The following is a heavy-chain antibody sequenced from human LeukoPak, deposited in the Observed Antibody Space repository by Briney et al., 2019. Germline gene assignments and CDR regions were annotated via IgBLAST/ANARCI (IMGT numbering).Heavy chain of an antibody. CDR1: GLVFSRYG. CDR3: ARANYGSGSNYYYGMDV. Sequence: GRSLRLSCAASGLVFSRYGMQWVRQAPGRGVEWVAVIWYDGTDKNYAHSVRGRLTISRDNSKNTLYLQMNSLRAEDTAVYYCARANYGSGSNYYYGMDVWGKGTTVTVSS. J-gene: IGHJ6*04. CDR2: IWYDGTDK. V-gene: IGHV3-33*01. D-gene: IGHD3-10*01.